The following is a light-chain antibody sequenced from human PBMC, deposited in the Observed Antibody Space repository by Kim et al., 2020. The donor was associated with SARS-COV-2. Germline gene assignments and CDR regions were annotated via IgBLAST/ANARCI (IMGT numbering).Light chain of an antibody. J-gene: IGLJ2*01. CDR1: NIGSKS. CDR3: QAWDSSTARVV. Sequence: SYELTQPPSVSVAPGKTARITCGGNNIGSKSVHWYQQKPGQAPVLVIYYDSDRPSGIPERFSGSNSGNTATLTISGTQAMDEADYYCQAWDSSTARVVFGGGTQLTVL. V-gene: IGLV3-21*01. CDR2: YDS.